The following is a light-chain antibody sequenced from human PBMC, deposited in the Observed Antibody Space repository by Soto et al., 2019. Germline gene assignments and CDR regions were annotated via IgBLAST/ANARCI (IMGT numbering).Light chain of an antibody. Sequence: DIQMTQSPSTLSASVGDRVIITCRASQSISSWLAWYQQKPGKAPKLLIYKASSLESGVPSRFSGSGSGTEFTLTISSLQPDDFATYYCQQYNSQYTFGQGTKLEIK. J-gene: IGKJ2*01. CDR3: QQYNSQYT. CDR1: QSISSW. V-gene: IGKV1-5*03. CDR2: KAS.